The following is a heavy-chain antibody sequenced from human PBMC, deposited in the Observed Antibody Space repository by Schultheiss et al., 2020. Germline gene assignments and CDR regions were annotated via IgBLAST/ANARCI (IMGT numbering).Heavy chain of an antibody. J-gene: IGHJ4*02. D-gene: IGHD3-3*01. CDR3: ARLTWSGYYYYFEH. CDR2: IYYSGST. CDR1: GGSISSYY. Sequence: SETLSLTCTVSGGSISSYYWSWIRQPPGKGLEWIGYIYYSGSTNYNPSLKSRVTISVDTSKNQFSLRLSSVTAADTAVYYCARLTWSGYYYYFEHWGQGTLVTVSS. V-gene: IGHV4-59*08.